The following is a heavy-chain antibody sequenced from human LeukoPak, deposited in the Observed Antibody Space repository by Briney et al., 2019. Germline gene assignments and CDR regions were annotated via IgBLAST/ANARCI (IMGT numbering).Heavy chain of an antibody. V-gene: IGHV4-39*07. CDR2: IYYSGST. CDR1: GGSISSSSYY. J-gene: IGHJ6*02. CDR3: AREGYSYYYGMDV. Sequence: SETLSLTCTVSGGSISSSSYYWGWIRQPPGKGLEWIGSIYYSGSTNYNPSLKSRVTISVDTSKNQFSLKLSSVTAADTAVYYCAREGYSYYYGMDVWGQGTTVTVSS.